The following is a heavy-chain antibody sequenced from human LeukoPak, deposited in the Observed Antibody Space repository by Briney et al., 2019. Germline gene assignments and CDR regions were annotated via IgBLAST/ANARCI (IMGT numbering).Heavy chain of an antibody. Sequence: SVKVSCKASGGTFSSYAISWVRQAPGQGLEWMGRIIPIFGTANYAQKFQGRVTITTDESPSTAYMELSSLRSDDTAVRYCASPRMRSRRGGPFDYWGQGTLVTVSS. CDR3: ASPRMRSRRGGPFDY. J-gene: IGHJ4*02. CDR1: GGTFSSYA. CDR2: IIPIFGTA. V-gene: IGHV1-69*05. D-gene: IGHD2-8*01.